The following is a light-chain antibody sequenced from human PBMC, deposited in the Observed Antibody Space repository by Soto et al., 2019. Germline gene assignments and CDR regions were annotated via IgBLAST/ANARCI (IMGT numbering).Light chain of an antibody. CDR2: DVS. V-gene: IGLV2-14*01. CDR1: SSDVGDYNY. J-gene: IGLJ2*01. Sequence: QSVLTQPASVSGSPGQSITISCTGTSSDVGDYNYVSWYQQHPGKAPKLMIFDVSNRPSGVSNRFSGSKSGNTASLTISGLQAEDEADYYCSSYTSSYTVVFGGGTQLTVL. CDR3: SSYTSSYTVV.